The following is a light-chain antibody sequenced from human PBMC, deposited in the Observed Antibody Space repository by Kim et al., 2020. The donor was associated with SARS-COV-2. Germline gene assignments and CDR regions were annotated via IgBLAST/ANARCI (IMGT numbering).Light chain of an antibody. Sequence: QRFTLSCSGSRSNIGAGSHVSWYQHLPGRAPNLLIYGDNNRPLGVPGRFSASKSGTSASLAITGLQAEDEADYFCQSYDSGLGGSLFGGGTKVTVL. J-gene: IGLJ3*02. V-gene: IGLV1-40*01. CDR3: QSYDSGLGGSL. CDR2: GDN. CDR1: RSNIGAGSH.